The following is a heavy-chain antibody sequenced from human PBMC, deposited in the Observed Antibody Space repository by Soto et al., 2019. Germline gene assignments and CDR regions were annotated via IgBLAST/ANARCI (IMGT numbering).Heavy chain of an antibody. J-gene: IGHJ4*02. CDR3: ARDWRRGQFLNNKDY. V-gene: IGHV1-3*01. D-gene: IGHD3-10*01. CDR1: GYTFTSYA. CDR2: ISGDNGNT. Sequence: ASVKVSCKASGYTFTSYAMHWVRQAPGQRLEWVGWISGDNGNTNYAQKFQGRVTMTTDTSTSTAYMELRNLRSDDTAVYYCARDWRRGQFLNNKDYWGQGTLVTVSS.